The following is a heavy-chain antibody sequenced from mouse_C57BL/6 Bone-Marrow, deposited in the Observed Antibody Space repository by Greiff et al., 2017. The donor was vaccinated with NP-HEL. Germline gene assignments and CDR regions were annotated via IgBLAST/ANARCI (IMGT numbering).Heavy chain of an antibody. CDR2: VYPYNGGT. CDR1: GFTFTDYY. Sequence: VQLKQSGPVLVKPGPSVKISCKASGFTFTDYYMHWVKQSHGKSLEWIGLVYPYNGGTSYNQKFKGKATLTVDTSSSTAYMELNSLTSEDSAVYYCARDEGLREWYFDVWGTGTTVTVSS. D-gene: IGHD1-1*01. CDR3: ARDEGLREWYFDV. J-gene: IGHJ1*03. V-gene: IGHV1-36*01.